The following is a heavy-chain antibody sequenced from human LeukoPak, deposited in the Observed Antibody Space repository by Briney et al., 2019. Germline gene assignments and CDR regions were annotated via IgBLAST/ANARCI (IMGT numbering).Heavy chain of an antibody. J-gene: IGHJ4*02. V-gene: IGHV4-59*08. D-gene: IGHD6-13*01. Sequence: SETLSLTCTVSGGSISSYYWSWIRQPPGKGLEWIGYIYYSGSTNYNPSLKNRVTISVDTSKNQFSLKLSSVTAADTAVYYCASRIAAAENFDYWGQGTLVTVSS. CDR2: IYYSGST. CDR3: ASRIAAAENFDY. CDR1: GGSISSYY.